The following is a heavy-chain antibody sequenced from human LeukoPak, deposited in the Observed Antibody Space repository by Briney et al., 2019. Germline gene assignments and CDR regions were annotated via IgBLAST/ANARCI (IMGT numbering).Heavy chain of an antibody. CDR1: GFTFSSYS. CDR3: ARDYCSSTSCPTDDYYYYYGMDV. J-gene: IGHJ6*02. D-gene: IGHD2-2*01. CDR2: ISSSSSYI. V-gene: IGHV3-21*01. Sequence: GGSLRLSCAASGFTFSSYSMNWVRQAPGKGLEWVSSISSSSSYIYYADSVKGRFTISRDNAKNSLYLQMNSLRAEDMAVYYCARDYCSSTSCPTDDYYYYYGMDVWGQGTTVTVSS.